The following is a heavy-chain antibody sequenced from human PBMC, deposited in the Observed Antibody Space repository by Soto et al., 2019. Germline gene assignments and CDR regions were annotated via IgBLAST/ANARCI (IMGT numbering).Heavy chain of an antibody. J-gene: IGHJ6*02. CDR2: IIPIFGTA. CDR3: ARDGPRGGTSSYYYHGMDV. CDR1: GGTFSRHA. V-gene: IGHV1-69*01. D-gene: IGHD2-15*01. Sequence: QVQLVQSGAEVRKPGSSVKVSCKASGGTFSRHAISWVRQAPGQGLEWMGGIIPIFGTANHAQKFQGRVTIIADESTSTVYMELSSLRSEDTAMYYCARDGPRGGTSSYYYHGMDVWGQGTTVTVSS.